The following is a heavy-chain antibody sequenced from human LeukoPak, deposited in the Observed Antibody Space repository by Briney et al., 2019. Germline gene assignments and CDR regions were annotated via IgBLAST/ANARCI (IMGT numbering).Heavy chain of an antibody. J-gene: IGHJ5*02. CDR3: ARARAAGTSCFWFDP. Sequence: GRSLRLSCAASGFTFSSYAMHWVRQAPGKGLEWVAVISYDGSNKYYADSVKGRFTISRDNSKNTLYLQMNSLRAEDTAVYYCARARAAGTSCFWFDPWGQGTLVTVSS. D-gene: IGHD6-13*01. CDR2: ISYDGSNK. V-gene: IGHV3-30*04. CDR1: GFTFSSYA.